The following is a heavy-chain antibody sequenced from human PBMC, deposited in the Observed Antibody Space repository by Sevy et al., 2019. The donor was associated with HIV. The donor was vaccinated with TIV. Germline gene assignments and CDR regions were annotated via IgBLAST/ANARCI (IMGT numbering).Heavy chain of an antibody. CDR2: INHSGST. CDR1: GGSFSGYY. CDR3: ARFAFVTVVNRHYFDY. Sequence: SETLSLTCAVYGGSFSGYYWSWIRQPPGKGLEWIGEINHSGSTNYNPSLKSRVTISVDTSKNQFSLQLCSVTAAETAVYYCARFAFVTVVNRHYFDYWGQGTLVTVSS. J-gene: IGHJ4*02. V-gene: IGHV4-34*01. D-gene: IGHD3-16*02.